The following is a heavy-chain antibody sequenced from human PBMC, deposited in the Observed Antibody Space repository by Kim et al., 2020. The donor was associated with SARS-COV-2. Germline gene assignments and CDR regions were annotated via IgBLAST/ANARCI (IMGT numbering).Heavy chain of an antibody. D-gene: IGHD6-13*01. CDR3: AKDKWGSSWFLDY. J-gene: IGHJ4*02. Sequence: GGSLRPSCAASGFTFSNSGMHWVRQAPGKGLEWVAIIWYDGTNKYYADSVKGRFTISRDNSQNTVYLQMNSLRTEDTAVYYCAKDKWGSSWFLDYWGQGTLVTVSS. CDR1: GFTFSNSG. V-gene: IGHV3-30*02. CDR2: IWYDGTNK.